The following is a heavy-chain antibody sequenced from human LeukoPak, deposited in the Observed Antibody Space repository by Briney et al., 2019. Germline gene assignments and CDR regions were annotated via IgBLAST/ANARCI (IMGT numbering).Heavy chain of an antibody. V-gene: IGHV3-53*01. CDR2: IYSGGDT. CDR1: GFTVSSNF. CDR3: ARDIGGIFDS. J-gene: IGHJ4*02. Sequence: GGSLRLSCAASGFTVSSNFMSWVRQAPEKGLEWVSVIYSGGDTYYADSVKGRFTISRDNSKNTLYLQMNSLRAEDTAVYYCARDIGGIFDSWGQGTLVTVSS. D-gene: IGHD1-26*01.